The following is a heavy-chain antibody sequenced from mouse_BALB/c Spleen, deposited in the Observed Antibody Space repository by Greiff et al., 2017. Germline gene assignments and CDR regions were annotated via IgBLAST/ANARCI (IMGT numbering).Heavy chain of an antibody. CDR2: ISYSGST. Sequence: EVKLQESGPGLVKPSQSLSLTCTVTGYSITSDYAWNWIRQFPGNKLEWMGYISYSGSTSYNPSLKSRISITRDTSKNQFFLQLNSVTTEDTATYYCARDYGSSYGYWGQGTLVTVSA. J-gene: IGHJ3*01. CDR3: ARDYGSSYGY. D-gene: IGHD1-1*01. CDR1: GYSITSDYA. V-gene: IGHV3-2*02.